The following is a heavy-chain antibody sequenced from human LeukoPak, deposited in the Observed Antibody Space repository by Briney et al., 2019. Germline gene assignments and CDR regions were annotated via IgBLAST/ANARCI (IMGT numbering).Heavy chain of an antibody. CDR3: ARYSSSIAARLDPTFDY. V-gene: IGHV5-51*01. D-gene: IGHD6-6*01. J-gene: IGHJ4*02. Sequence: GGALEISCKGSGYSFTSYWIGWGRQVPGKGLEGMGIIYPGDSDTRYSPSFQGQVTISADKSISTAYLQWSSLKASDTAMYYCARYSSSIAARLDPTFDYWGQGTLVTVSS. CDR2: IYPGDSDT. CDR1: GYSFTSYW.